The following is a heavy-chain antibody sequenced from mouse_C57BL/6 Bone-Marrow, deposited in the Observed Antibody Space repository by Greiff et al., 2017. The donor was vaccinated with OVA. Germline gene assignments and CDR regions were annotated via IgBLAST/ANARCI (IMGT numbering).Heavy chain of an antibody. J-gene: IGHJ2*01. CDR3: ARWGTTVVARWDRDY. CDR1: GYTFTSYW. Sequence: QVQLKESGAELAKPGASVKLSCKASGYTFTSYWMHWVKQRPGQGLEWIGYINPSSGYTKYNQKFKDKATLTADKSSSTAYMQLSSLTYEESAVYYCARWGTTVVARWDRDYWGQGTTLTVSS. CDR2: INPSSGYT. D-gene: IGHD1-1*01. V-gene: IGHV1-7*01.